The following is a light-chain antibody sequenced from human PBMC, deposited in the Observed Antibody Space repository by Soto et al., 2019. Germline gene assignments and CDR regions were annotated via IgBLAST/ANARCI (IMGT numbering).Light chain of an antibody. J-gene: IGLJ1*01. CDR2: EVR. V-gene: IGLV2-14*01. CDR1: SSDVGGFNY. Sequence: QSALTQPASVSGSPGQSITISCTGTSSDVGGFNYVSWYQQHPGKTPKLLIYEVRSRPSGVSNRFSGSKSGNTASLTISGLQADDEADYYCSSYTSSSSGVFGTGTKVT. CDR3: SSYTSSSSGV.